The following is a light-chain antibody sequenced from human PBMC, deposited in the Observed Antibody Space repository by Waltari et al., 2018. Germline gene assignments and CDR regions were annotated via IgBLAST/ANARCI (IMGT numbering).Light chain of an antibody. Sequence: DIVMTQSPDSLAVSLGESATINCKSSQSVLYSSNNKNYLAWYQQKPGQPPKLLIYWASTRESGVPDRFSGSGSGTDFTLTISSLQAEDVAVYYCQQYDSTPRTFGQGTKVEIK. J-gene: IGKJ1*01. V-gene: IGKV4-1*01. CDR1: QSVLYSSNNKNY. CDR3: QQYDSTPRT. CDR2: WAS.